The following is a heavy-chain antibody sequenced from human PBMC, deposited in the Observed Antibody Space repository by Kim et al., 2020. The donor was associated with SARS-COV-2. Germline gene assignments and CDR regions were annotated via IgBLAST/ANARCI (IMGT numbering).Heavy chain of an antibody. Sequence: TIYYADAVKGRFTISRDNAKNSLYLQMNSLRAEDTAVYYCARVISGSLDYWGQGTLVTVSS. V-gene: IGHV3-11*04. CDR2: TI. J-gene: IGHJ4*02. D-gene: IGHD3-10*01. CDR3: ARVISGSLDY.